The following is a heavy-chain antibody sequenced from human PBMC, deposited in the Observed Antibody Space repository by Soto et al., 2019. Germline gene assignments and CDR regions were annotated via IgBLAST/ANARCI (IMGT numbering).Heavy chain of an antibody. V-gene: IGHV4-31*03. J-gene: IGHJ4*02. CDR1: AGSISSGGYY. Sequence: PSETLSLTCTVSAGSISSGGYYWSWIRQHPGKGLEWIGYIYYSGSTYYNTSLKSRVTISVDTSKNQFSLKLSSVTAADTAVYYCARAPLKEYYFEYWGQGTLVSVSS. CDR2: IYYSGST. D-gene: IGHD3-16*02. CDR3: ARAPLKEYYFEY.